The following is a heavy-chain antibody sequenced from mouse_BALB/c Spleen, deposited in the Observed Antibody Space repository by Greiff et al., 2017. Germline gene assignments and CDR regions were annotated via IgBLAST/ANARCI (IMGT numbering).Heavy chain of an antibody. D-gene: IGHD2-1*01. J-gene: IGHJ4*01. CDR2: INPSTGYT. V-gene: IGHV1-7*01. CDR1: GYTFTSYW. Sequence: QVQLQQSGAELAKPGASVKMSCKASGYTFTSYWMHWVKQRPGQGLEWIGYINPSTGYTEFNQKFKDKATLTADKSSSTAYMQLSSLTSEDSAVYYCADGNYAMDYWGQGTSVTVSS. CDR3: ADGNYAMDY.